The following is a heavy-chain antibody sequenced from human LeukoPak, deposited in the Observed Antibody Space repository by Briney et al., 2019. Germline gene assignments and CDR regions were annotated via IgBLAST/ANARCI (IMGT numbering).Heavy chain of an antibody. CDR2: ISWNSGSI. J-gene: IGHJ5*02. V-gene: IGHV3-9*01. Sequence: GGSLRHSCAASGFTFDDYAMHWVRQAPGKGLEWVSGISWNSGSIGYADSVQGRFTFSRDNAKNSLYLQMNSLRAEDTALYYCARGSQNSPNWFDPWGQGTLVTVSS. CDR1: GFTFDDYA. CDR3: ARGSQNSPNWFDP. D-gene: IGHD4-23*01.